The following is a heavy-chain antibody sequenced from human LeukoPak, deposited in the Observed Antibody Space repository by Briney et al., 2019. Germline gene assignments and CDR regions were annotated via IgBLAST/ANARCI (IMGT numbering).Heavy chain of an antibody. CDR2: ISINRGNT. V-gene: IGHV1-18*01. CDR3: ARDVGITVADSFDP. J-gene: IGHJ5*02. CDR1: DYTSTNYG. Sequence: ASVKVSCKASDYTSTNYGISWVRQAPGQGLEWMGWISINRGNTNYAQKFQGRVSMTTDTSTSTAYMELRGLRSDDTAMYYCARDVGITVADSFDPWGQGTLVTVSS. D-gene: IGHD6-19*01.